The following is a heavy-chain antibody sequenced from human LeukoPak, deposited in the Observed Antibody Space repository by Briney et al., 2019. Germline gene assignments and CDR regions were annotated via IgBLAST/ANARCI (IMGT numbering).Heavy chain of an antibody. CDR1: GFMFSSNW. Sequence: GGSLRLSCAASGFMFSSNWMSWVRLAPGKGLGWVANIKEDGTETYYVDSVKGRFTISRDNAKNSLYLQMNSLRVEDTAVYYCAKEGRSLQTYWGQGTLVTVSS. D-gene: IGHD5-24*01. V-gene: IGHV3-7*03. CDR2: IKEDGTET. CDR3: AKEGRSLQTY. J-gene: IGHJ4*02.